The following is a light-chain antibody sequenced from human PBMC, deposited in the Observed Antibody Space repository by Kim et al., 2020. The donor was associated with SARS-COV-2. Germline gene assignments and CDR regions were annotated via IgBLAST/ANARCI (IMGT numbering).Light chain of an antibody. CDR3: QVWDSSTAVV. V-gene: IGLV3-9*01. J-gene: IGLJ2*01. Sequence: VALGRPPILPCGGHTIGCINMHWCHRTPGRAPVLVLYRDSNRPSGIPQRFSGSNSGSTASLTISRARAGDEADYYCQVWDSSTAVVFGGGTQLTVL. CDR1: TIGCIN. CDR2: RDS.